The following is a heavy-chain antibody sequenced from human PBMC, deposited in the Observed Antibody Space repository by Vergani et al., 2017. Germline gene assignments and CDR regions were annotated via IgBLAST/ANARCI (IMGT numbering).Heavy chain of an antibody. Sequence: QVQLVESGGGGVQPGRSLRPSCVASEFSFSNYGMHWVRQAPGKGLEGVAGIWYAGRIKYYPDSVKGRFTVSRENSKNTLCLQMNSLRAEDTALYYCAGAVVTAMAFDDWGQRTPVTVS. J-gene: IGHJ4*02. V-gene: IGHV3-33*01. CDR2: IWYAGRIK. CDR3: AGAVVTAMAFDD. D-gene: IGHD5-18*01. CDR1: EFSFSNYG.